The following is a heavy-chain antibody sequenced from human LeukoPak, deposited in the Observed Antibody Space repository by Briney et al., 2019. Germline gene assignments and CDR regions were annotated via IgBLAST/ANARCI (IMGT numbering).Heavy chain of an antibody. CDR2: ISWNSDNI. J-gene: IGHJ4*02. V-gene: IGHV3-9*01. CDR1: GFIFDDYA. Sequence: GGSLRLSCTASGFIFDDYAMLWVRQAPGKGLEWVSNISWNSDNIAYADSVKGRFTISRGNAKNSLYLQMNSLRVEDTALYYCVKGDDSTAFDYWGQGTLVTVSS. CDR3: VKGDDSTAFDY. D-gene: IGHD2-8*02.